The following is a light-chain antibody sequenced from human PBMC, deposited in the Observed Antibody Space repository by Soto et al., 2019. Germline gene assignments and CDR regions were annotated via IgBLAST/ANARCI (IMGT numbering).Light chain of an antibody. CDR1: QSISSW. J-gene: IGKJ1*01. CDR2: KAS. CDR3: QQYKTYSRT. V-gene: IGKV1-5*03. Sequence: DIQMTQSPPTLSASVGDRVTITCRASQSISSWLAWYQQKPGKAPKVLIYKASNLESGVPSRFSGSGSGTEFTLTISSLQPDDFATYYCQQYKTYSRTFGQGTKV.